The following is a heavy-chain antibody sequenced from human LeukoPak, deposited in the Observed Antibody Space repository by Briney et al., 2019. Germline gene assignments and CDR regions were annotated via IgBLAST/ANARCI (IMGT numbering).Heavy chain of an antibody. D-gene: IGHD3-3*01. CDR3: AKVPYYDFWSGSPYWYFDL. CDR1: GFTFSSYA. Sequence: GGSLRLSCAASGFTFSSYAMSWVRQAPGKGLEWVSGISWNSGSIGYADSVKGRFTISRDNAKNSLYLQMNSLRAEDTALYYCAKVPYYDFWSGSPYWYFDLWGRGTLVTVSS. J-gene: IGHJ2*01. V-gene: IGHV3-9*01. CDR2: ISWNSGSI.